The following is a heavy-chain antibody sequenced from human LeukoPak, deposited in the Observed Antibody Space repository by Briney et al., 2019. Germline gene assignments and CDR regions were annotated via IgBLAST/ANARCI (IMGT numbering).Heavy chain of an antibody. V-gene: IGHV1-3*01. J-gene: IGHJ4*02. D-gene: IGHD2-15*01. Sequence: ASVKVSCKASGYTFTSYAMHWVRQAPGQRLEWMGWINAGNGNTKYSQKFQGRVTITRDTSASTAYMELSSLRSEDTAVYYCALDYCSGGSCYTPSNWGQGTLVTVSS. CDR1: GYTFTSYA. CDR2: INAGNGNT. CDR3: ALDYCSGGSCYTPSN.